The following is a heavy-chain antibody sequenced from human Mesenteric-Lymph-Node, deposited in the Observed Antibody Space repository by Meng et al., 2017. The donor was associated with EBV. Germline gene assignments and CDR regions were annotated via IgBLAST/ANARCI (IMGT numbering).Heavy chain of an antibody. V-gene: IGHV4-34*01. Sequence: QLQQWGAGLLKPSETLSLTCAVYRGSFSGFYWSWIRQPPGKGLEWIGEINHSGSTNYNPSLKSRVSMSVDKSKNEFSLEVNSVTAADTAVYYCASGGVRDPSPPYWGQGALVTVSS. CDR1: RGSFSGFY. J-gene: IGHJ1*01. CDR3: ASGGVRDPSPPY. D-gene: IGHD3-10*01. CDR2: INHSGST.